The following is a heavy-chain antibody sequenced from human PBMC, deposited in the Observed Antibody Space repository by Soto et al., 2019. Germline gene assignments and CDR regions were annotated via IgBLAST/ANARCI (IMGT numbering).Heavy chain of an antibody. D-gene: IGHD2-21*01. CDR3: AKAQSAAYCCGMYGMDV. CDR2: ISGSGANT. J-gene: IGHJ6*02. Sequence: EVQLLESGGGLVQPGGSLRLSCAASGFTFSSYAMSWVRQAPGKGLEWVSAISGSGANTYYADSVKGRFTISRDNSKKPLYLQMNSLKAEDTDVYYCAKAQSAAYCCGMYGMDVWGHGAPCTV. CDR1: GFTFSSYA. V-gene: IGHV3-23*01.